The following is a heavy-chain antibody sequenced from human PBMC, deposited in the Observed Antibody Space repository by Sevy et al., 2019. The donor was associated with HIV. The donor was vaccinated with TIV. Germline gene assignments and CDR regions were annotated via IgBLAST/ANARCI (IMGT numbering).Heavy chain of an antibody. J-gene: IGHJ6*02. CDR2: ISSSGSTI. CDR3: GSQAPYYYDSSGYYLAYYGMDV. Sequence: GGSLRLSCAASGFTFSSYEMNWVRQAPGKGLEWVSYISSSGSTIYYADSVKGRFTISRDNAKNSLYLQMNSLRAEDTAVYYCGSQAPYYYDSSGYYLAYYGMDVWGQGTTVTVSS. V-gene: IGHV3-48*03. CDR1: GFTFSSYE. D-gene: IGHD3-22*01.